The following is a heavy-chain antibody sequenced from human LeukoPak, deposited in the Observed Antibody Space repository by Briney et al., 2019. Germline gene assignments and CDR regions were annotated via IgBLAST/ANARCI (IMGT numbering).Heavy chain of an antibody. CDR1: GFTFSSYW. D-gene: IGHD2-2*01. Sequence: GGSLRLSCAASGFTFSSYWMSWVRQAPGEGLEWVANIKQDGSEKYYVDSVKGRFTISRDNAKNSLYLQMNSLRAEDTAVYYCARVSLDIVVVPAAQLADYWGQGTLVTVSS. V-gene: IGHV3-7*01. CDR3: ARVSLDIVVVPAAQLADY. J-gene: IGHJ4*02. CDR2: IKQDGSEK.